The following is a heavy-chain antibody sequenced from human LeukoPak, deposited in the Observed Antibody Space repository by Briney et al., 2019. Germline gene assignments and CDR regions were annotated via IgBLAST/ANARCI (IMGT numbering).Heavy chain of an antibody. Sequence: GGSLRLSCVAAGFTFSDYSMNWVRQAPGKGLEWVSSISSSGSYIYYADSVKGRFTISRDNAKKSLYLQMNSPRVEDTAVYHCARASTSYSSGLDAFDIWGQGTMVAVSS. V-gene: IGHV3-21*01. CDR2: ISSSGSYI. CDR3: ARASTSYSSGLDAFDI. CDR1: GFTFSDYS. D-gene: IGHD6-19*01. J-gene: IGHJ3*02.